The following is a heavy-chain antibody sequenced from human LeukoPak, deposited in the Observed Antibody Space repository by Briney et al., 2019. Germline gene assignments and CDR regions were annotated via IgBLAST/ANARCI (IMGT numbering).Heavy chain of an antibody. Sequence: SGGPLRLSCVASGFTLSSYNMKWVRQAPGKRLEWVSSISWRSSDIEYADSVKGRFTISRDIDKKSLYLQMNSLRVEDTAVYYCARDVYGDYGRYDYWGQGTLVTVSS. CDR3: ARDVYGDYGRYDY. CDR2: ISWRSSDI. CDR1: GFTLSSYN. J-gene: IGHJ4*02. V-gene: IGHV3-21*01. D-gene: IGHD4-17*01.